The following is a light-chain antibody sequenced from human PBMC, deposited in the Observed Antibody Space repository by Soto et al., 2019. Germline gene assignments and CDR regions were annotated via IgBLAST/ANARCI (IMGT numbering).Light chain of an antibody. V-gene: IGKV3-11*01. J-gene: IGKJ5*01. CDR3: QQRSSWPPT. CDR1: QSVRSN. CDR2: QTS. Sequence: EIVMTQSPATLSVSPGERATLSCRASQSVRSNIAWYQQKPGQAPRLLIYQTSLRAAGIPARFSASGSGTDFTLTISSLEPEDFAVYYCQQRSSWPPTFGQGTRLEIK.